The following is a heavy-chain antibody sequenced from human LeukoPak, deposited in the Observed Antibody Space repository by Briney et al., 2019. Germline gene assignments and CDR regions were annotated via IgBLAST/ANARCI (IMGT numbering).Heavy chain of an antibody. CDR2: MNPNSGNT. J-gene: IGHJ6*03. D-gene: IGHD3-9*01. Sequence: ASVKVSCKASGYTFTSYDINWVRQATGQGLEWIGWMNPNSGNTGYAQKFQGRVTITRNTSISTAYMELSSLRSEDTAVYYCARGLRLRYFDWFRWVDYYYYMDVWGKGTTVTVSS. V-gene: IGHV1-8*03. CDR3: ARGLRLRYFDWFRWVDYYYYMDV. CDR1: GYTFTSYD.